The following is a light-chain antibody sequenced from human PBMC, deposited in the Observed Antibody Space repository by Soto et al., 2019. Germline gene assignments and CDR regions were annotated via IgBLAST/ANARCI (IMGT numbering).Light chain of an antibody. CDR2: VAS. J-gene: IGKJ1*01. Sequence: DIQMTQSPSSLSSSVGDRVTITCRASPSISTYLNWYQLKPGKAPKLLIFVASNLQSGVPPRFSGRRSGTDFTLTIYSLQPDEFATYYWQQSYRATWTFGHGTKVEIK. CDR1: PSISTY. CDR3: QQSYRATWT. V-gene: IGKV1-39*01.